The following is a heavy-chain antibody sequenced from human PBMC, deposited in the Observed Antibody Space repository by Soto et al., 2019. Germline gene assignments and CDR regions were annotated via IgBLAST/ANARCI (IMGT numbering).Heavy chain of an antibody. J-gene: IGHJ4*02. CDR2: ISSSSYI. CDR1: GFTFSSYS. CDR3: ARGVLYGSGCDY. Sequence: GSLRLSCAASGFTFSSYSMNWVRQAPGKGLEWVSSISSSSYIYYADSVKGRFTISRNNAKNSLYLQMNSLRAEDTAVYYCARGVLYGSGCDYWGQGTLVTVSS. D-gene: IGHD6-19*01. V-gene: IGHV3-21*01.